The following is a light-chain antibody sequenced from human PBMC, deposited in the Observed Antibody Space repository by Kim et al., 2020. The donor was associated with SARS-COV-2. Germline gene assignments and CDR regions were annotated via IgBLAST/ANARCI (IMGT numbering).Light chain of an antibody. Sequence: SYELAQPPSVSVSPGQTASITCSGDKLGDKYTSWYQQKPGQSPVLVMYKYNKRPSGIPERFSGSNSGNTATLTISGTQAMDEADYYCQAWDGSAVVFGGGTQLTVL. CDR3: QAWDGSAVV. CDR2: KYN. V-gene: IGLV3-1*01. J-gene: IGLJ2*01. CDR1: KLGDKY.